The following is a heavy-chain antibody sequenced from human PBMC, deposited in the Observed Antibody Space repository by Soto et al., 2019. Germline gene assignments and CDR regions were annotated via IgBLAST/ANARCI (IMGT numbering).Heavy chain of an antibody. Sequence: SETLSLTCVVSGGSLSSYYWSWIRQPPGKGLEWIRYIYYSGSTNYNPSLKSRVTISVDTSKNQFSLKLSSATAADTAVYYCAREYSGYDHWGQGTLVTVSA. CDR3: AREYSGYDH. D-gene: IGHD5-12*01. CDR1: GGSLSSYY. CDR2: IYYSGST. J-gene: IGHJ5*02. V-gene: IGHV4-59*12.